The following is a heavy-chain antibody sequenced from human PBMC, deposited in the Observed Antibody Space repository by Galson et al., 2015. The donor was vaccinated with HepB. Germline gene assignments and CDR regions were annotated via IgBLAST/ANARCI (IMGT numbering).Heavy chain of an antibody. CDR3: ATDGDMVQGVISYAFDI. D-gene: IGHD3-10*01. CDR2: VDPEDGET. CDR1: GYTFTDYY. J-gene: IGHJ3*02. V-gene: IGHV1-69-2*01. Sequence: VKVSCKVSGYTFTDYYMHWVQQAPGKGLEWMGLVDPEDGETIYAEKFQGRVTITADTSTDTAYMELSSLRSEDTAVYYCATDGDMVQGVISYAFDIWGQGTMVTVSS.